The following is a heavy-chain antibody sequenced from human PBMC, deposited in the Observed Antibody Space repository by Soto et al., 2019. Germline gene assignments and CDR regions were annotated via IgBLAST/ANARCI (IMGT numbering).Heavy chain of an antibody. V-gene: IGHV3-48*03. D-gene: IGHD2-2*01. Sequence: PGGSLRLSXAASGFTFSSYEMNWVRQAPGKGLEWVSYISSSGSTIYYADSVKGRFTISRDNAKNSLYLQMNSLRAEDTAVYYCACYCSSTSCYQLKNAFDIWGQGTMVTVSS. CDR1: GFTFSSYE. CDR3: ACYCSSTSCYQLKNAFDI. CDR2: ISSSGSTI. J-gene: IGHJ3*02.